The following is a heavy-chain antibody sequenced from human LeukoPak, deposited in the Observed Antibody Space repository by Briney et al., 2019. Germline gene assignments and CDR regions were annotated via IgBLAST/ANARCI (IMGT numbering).Heavy chain of an antibody. D-gene: IGHD2-2*01. CDR2: INHSGST. V-gene: IGHV4-34*01. CDR3: ARARYCSSTSCYWGPFDP. CDR1: GGSFSGYY. J-gene: IGHJ5*02. Sequence: SETLSLTCAVYGGSFSGYYWSWIRQPPGKGLEWIGEINHSGSTNYNLSLKSRVTISVDTSKNQFSLKLSSVTAADTAVYYCARARYCSSTSCYWGPFDPRGQGTLVTVSS.